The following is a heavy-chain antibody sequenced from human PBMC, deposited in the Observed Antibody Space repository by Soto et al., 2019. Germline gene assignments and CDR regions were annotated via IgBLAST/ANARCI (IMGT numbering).Heavy chain of an antibody. V-gene: IGHV3-30*04. CDR2: TSYDGTNK. CDR3: VGAAMWTGKGFEA. CDR1: GFSFSSYT. J-gene: IGHJ5*02. Sequence: QVQLVESGGGVVQPGRSMRLSCAASGFSFSSYTMHWVRKTPGRGLQWVAVTSYDGTNKYYADSVRGRFTISRDNSNSTLYLQMNNLRADDTAVYYCVGAAMWTGKGFEAWGQGTLLTVSS. D-gene: IGHD3-9*01.